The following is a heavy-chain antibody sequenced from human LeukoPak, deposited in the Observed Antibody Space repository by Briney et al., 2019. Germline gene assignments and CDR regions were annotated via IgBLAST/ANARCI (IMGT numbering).Heavy chain of an antibody. CDR1: GFIFSASN. J-gene: IGHJ5*02. D-gene: IGHD1-26*01. CDR2: ISDNSNSK. V-gene: IGHV3-48*01. Sequence: GGSLRLSCAASGFIFSASNMNWVRQAPGRGLEWISYISDNSNSKYYGDSVRGRFTVSRDNAKNSLFLQMSNLRAEDTAVYYCAITRYSGSYYPNWFDPWGQGTLVTVSS. CDR3: AITRYSGSYYPNWFDP.